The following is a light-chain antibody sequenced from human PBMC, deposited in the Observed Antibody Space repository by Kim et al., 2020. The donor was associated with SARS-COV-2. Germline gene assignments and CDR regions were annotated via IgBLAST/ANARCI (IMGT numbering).Light chain of an antibody. CDR1: SGHSRYA. J-gene: IGLJ3*02. CDR2: VNRDGSH. Sequence: QLVLTQSPSASASLGASVKLTCTLSSGHSRYAIAWHQQQPEKGPRYLVKVNRDGSHNKGDGIPDRFSGSSSGAGRYLTISSLQSEDEGDYYCQTLGAGIQVFGGGTQLTVL. V-gene: IGLV4-69*01. CDR3: QTLGAGIQV.